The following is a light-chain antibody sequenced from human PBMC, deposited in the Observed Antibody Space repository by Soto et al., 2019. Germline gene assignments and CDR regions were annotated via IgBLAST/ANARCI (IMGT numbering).Light chain of an antibody. V-gene: IGLV2-23*01. J-gene: IGLJ1*01. CDR2: EGH. Sequence: QSVLAQPASVSGSPVQSITISCTGASGYVGTYSLVSWYQQHPGKAPKVVIYEGHKRPSAVPDRFSGSTSVNTASLTISGLQTDDEADYYCCLYVGATTYVFGTGTKVTVL. CDR1: SGYVGTYSL. CDR3: CLYVGATTYV.